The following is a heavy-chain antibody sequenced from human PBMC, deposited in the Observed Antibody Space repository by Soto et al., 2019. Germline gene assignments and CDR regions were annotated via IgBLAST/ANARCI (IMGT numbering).Heavy chain of an antibody. Sequence: GESLKISCKGSGYSFTSYWISWVRQMPGKGLEWMGRIDPSESYTNYSPSFQGHVTISADKSISTAYLQWSSLKASDTAMYYCASRGSSGYYYDYYYGMDVWGQGTTVTVSS. J-gene: IGHJ6*02. CDR1: GYSFTSYW. CDR2: IDPSESYT. V-gene: IGHV5-10-1*01. CDR3: ASRGSSGYYYDYYYGMDV. D-gene: IGHD3-22*01.